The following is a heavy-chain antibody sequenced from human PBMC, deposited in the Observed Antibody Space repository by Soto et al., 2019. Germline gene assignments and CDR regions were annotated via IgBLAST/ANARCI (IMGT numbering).Heavy chain of an antibody. D-gene: IGHD3-16*02. Sequence: QVQLQESGPGLVKPSQTLSLTCSVSGGSLRSDDDYWSWIRQPPGKGLERIGYIHHSGNTYYNPTLENRITLSIDMSKKELSLRLSVVTAADTAVYYCARWTNDMWGSHRQFFNSWGQGTLVTVSS. CDR1: GGSLRSDDDY. CDR2: IHHSGNT. V-gene: IGHV4-30-4*01. J-gene: IGHJ1*01. CDR3: ARWTNDMWGSHRQFFNS.